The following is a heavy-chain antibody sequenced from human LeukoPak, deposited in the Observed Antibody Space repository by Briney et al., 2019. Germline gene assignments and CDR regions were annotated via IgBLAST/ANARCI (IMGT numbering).Heavy chain of an antibody. Sequence: GGSLRLSCAASGFTFDDYAMHWVRQAPGKGLEWVSGISWNSGSIGYADSVKGRFTISRDNAKNSLYLQMNSLRAEDTALYYCAKEGYYGSGPPDYWGQGTLVTVSS. CDR1: GFTFDDYA. V-gene: IGHV3-9*01. D-gene: IGHD3-10*01. CDR2: ISWNSGSI. CDR3: AKEGYYGSGPPDY. J-gene: IGHJ4*02.